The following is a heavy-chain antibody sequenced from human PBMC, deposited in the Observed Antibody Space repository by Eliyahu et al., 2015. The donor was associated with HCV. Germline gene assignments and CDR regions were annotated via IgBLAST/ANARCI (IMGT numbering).Heavy chain of an antibody. CDR1: GFTFTSYW. D-gene: IGHD2-15*01. J-gene: IGHJ4*02. Sequence: EVQLVESGGGVVXPGGSXRLSCSTSGFTFTSYWMSWVRXSPGKGLEWVANIKDDGXEKNYVDSVEGRFTISRDNAKNSLYLEMDGLRADDSAVYKCARQRYSYFDYWGQGTLVTVSS. CDR3: ARQRYSYFDY. CDR2: IKDDGXEK. V-gene: IGHV3-7*01.